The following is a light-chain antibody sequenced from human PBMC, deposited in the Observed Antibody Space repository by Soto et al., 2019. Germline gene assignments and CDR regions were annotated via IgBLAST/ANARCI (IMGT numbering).Light chain of an antibody. CDR1: DNDIGCYLY. J-gene: IGLJ2*01. Sequence: QSALTQPASVSGSPGQSITISCTGTDNDIGCYLYVSWFQQHPGKAPKVVIFEVNNRPAGISDRFSGSKSGNTASLTISGLQPEDEANYFCSSFTTIGTVIFGGGTKLTVL. CDR3: SSFTTIGTVI. CDR2: EVN. V-gene: IGLV2-14*01.